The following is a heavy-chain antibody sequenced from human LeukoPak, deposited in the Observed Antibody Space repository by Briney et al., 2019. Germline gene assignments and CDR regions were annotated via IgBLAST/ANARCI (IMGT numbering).Heavy chain of an antibody. D-gene: IGHD3-10*01. V-gene: IGHV3-48*02. CDR1: GFTFSSYN. CDR3: ARLEYYYVSGNYYKLFDY. CDR2: ISSSGSTI. J-gene: IGHJ4*02. Sequence: GGSLRLSCAASGFTFSSYNMNWVRQAPGKGLEWVSDISSSGSTIYFADSVKGRFTISRDNAKNSLYLQMNSLRDEGTAVYYCARLEYYYVSGNYYKLFDYWGQGTLVTVCS.